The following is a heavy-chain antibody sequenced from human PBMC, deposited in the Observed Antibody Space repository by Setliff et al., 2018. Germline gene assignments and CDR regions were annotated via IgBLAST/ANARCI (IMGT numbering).Heavy chain of an antibody. CDR3: ARGGNGYKWGAFDI. V-gene: IGHV4-59*01. J-gene: IGHJ3*02. CDR2: IYYSGST. Sequence: SETLSLTCTVSGGSISSYYWSWIRQPPGKGLEWIGYIYYSGSTNYNPSLKSRVTISVDTSKNQFSLKLSSVTAADTAVYYCARGGNGYKWGAFDIWGQGTMVTVSS. D-gene: IGHD5-12*01. CDR1: GGSISSYY.